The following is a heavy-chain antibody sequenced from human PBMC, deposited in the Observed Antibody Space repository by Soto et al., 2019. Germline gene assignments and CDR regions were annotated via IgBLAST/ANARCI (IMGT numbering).Heavy chain of an antibody. CDR3: ASGYCSSTSCYPYYFDY. CDR2: ISSSSSYI. CDR1: GFTFSSYS. D-gene: IGHD2-2*01. V-gene: IGHV3-21*01. Sequence: EVQLVESGGGLVKPGGSLRLSCAASGFTFSSYSMNWVRQAPGKGLEWVSSISSSSSYIYYADSVKGRFTISRDNAKNSLYLQMNSLRAEDTAVYYCASGYCSSTSCYPYYFDYWGQGTLVTVSS. J-gene: IGHJ4*02.